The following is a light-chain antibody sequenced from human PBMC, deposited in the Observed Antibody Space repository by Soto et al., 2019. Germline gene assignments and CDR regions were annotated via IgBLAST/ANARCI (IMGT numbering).Light chain of an antibody. CDR2: DVD. J-gene: IGLJ3*02. CDR3: CSYAGSYTLV. V-gene: IGLV2-11*01. CDR1: SSDVGGHNY. Sequence: QSVLTQPRSVSGSPGQSVTISCTGTSSDVGGHNYVTWYQLHPGKAPKLMIYDVDKRPSGVPDRFTGSKSGNTASLTISGLQADDETDYYCCSYAGSYTLVFGGGTKLTVL.